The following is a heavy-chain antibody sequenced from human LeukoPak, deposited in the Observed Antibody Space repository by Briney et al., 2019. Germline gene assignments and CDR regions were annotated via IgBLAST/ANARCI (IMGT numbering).Heavy chain of an antibody. V-gene: IGHV4-39*07. D-gene: IGHD6-19*01. CDR2: IYYSGST. Sequence: SETLSLTCTVSGGSISSSSYYRGWIRQPPGKGLEWIGSIYYSGSTYYNPSLKSRVTISVDTSKNQFSLKLSSVTAADTAVYYCAREGIAVASGGMDVWGQGTTVTVSS. CDR3: AREGIAVASGGMDV. J-gene: IGHJ6*02. CDR1: GGSISSSSYY.